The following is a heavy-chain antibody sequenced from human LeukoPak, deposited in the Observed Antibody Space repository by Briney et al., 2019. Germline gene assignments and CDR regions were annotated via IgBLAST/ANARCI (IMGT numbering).Heavy chain of an antibody. J-gene: IGHJ4*02. CDR2: IYHSGST. Sequence: SETPSLTCTVSGYSISSGYYWGWIRQPPGKGLEWIGSIYHSGSTYYNPSLKSRVTTSVDTSKKQFSLKLSSVTAADTAVYYCAGGYSYGYDYWGQGTLVTVSS. CDR1: GYSISSGYY. CDR3: AGGYSYGYDY. D-gene: IGHD5-18*01. V-gene: IGHV4-38-2*02.